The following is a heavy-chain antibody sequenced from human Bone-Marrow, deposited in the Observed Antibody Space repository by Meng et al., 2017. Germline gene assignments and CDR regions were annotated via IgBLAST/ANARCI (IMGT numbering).Heavy chain of an antibody. V-gene: IGHV3-21*01. CDR1: GFTFSSYE. CDR3: ARAASSYGAGHYGMDV. Sequence: GESLKISCAASGFTFSSYEMNWVRQAPGKGLEWVSSISSSSSYIYYADSVKGRFTISRDNAKNSLYLQMNSLRAEDTAVYYCARAASSYGAGHYGMDVWGQGTMVTVSS. CDR2: ISSSSSYI. D-gene: IGHD5-18*01. J-gene: IGHJ6*02.